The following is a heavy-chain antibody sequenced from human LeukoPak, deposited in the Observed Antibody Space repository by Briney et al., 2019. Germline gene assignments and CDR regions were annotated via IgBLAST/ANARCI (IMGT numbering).Heavy chain of an antibody. J-gene: IGHJ4*02. CDR2: IESDGSKE. D-gene: IGHD6-19*01. CDR3: AKEGSGWYYLDY. Sequence: GGSLRLSCAACGFSFASYDIHWVRQAPGKGLEWVTFIESDGSKEYYADSVKGRFTISRDNSKNTVYVQMKSLRPEDTAVYYCAKEGSGWYYLDYWGQGTVVTVSS. V-gene: IGHV3-30*02. CDR1: GFSFASYD.